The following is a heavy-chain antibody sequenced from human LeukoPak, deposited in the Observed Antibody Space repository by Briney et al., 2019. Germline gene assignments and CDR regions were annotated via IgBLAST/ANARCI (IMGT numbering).Heavy chain of an antibody. V-gene: IGHV4-59*02. J-gene: IGHJ6*02. CDR2: IYYSGST. CDR1: GFTVSSNY. D-gene: IGHD6-19*01. CDR3: ATEFHSSGWNGDGVDV. Sequence: GSLRLSCAASGFTVSSNYMSWVRQPPGKGLEWIGYIYYSGSTNYNPSLESRVSISVDTSKNQFSLKLTSVTAADTAVYYCATEFHSSGWNGDGVDVWGQGITVTVSS.